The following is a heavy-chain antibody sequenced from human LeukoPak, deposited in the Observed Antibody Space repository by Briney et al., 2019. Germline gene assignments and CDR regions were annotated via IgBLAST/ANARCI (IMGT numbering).Heavy chain of an antibody. J-gene: IGHJ3*01. D-gene: IGHD2-21*02. Sequence: SETLSLTCTVSGVSISSHYWSWIRQPAGQGLEWIGRIYSIGSTNYHPSLRSRVTIAVDRSNNQFSLRLSSVTAADTAVYYCARDPAGDGAAAFDFWGQGTTVSVSS. CDR2: IYSIGST. CDR1: GVSISSHY. V-gene: IGHV4-4*07. CDR3: ARDPAGDGAAAFDF.